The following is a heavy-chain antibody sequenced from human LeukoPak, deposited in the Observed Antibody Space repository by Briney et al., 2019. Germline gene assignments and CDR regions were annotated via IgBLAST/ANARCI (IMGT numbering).Heavy chain of an antibody. D-gene: IGHD6-13*01. V-gene: IGHV3-7*01. CDR2: IKPDGSDK. Sequence: LSLTCTVSGGSISSSSYYWGWNRQPPGKGLEWVANIKPDGSDKYYVGSLKGRFAISRDNAKNSLYLQMNSLRAEDTAVYYCARCTSYTSTWALEYWGQGTLVTVSS. J-gene: IGHJ4*02. CDR3: ARCTSYTSTWALEY. CDR1: GGSISSSSYY.